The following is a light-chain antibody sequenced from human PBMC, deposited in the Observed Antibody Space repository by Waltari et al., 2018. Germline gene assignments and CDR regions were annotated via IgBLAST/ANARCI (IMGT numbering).Light chain of an antibody. J-gene: IGLJ2*01. CDR2: DVS. Sequence: QSALTQPASVSGSPGQSITISCTGTSTDVGGYNSVSWYQQHPGKAPKLMIYDVSNRPSGVSNRFSGSKSGNTASLTISGLQAEDEADYHCSSYSSSSTLVVFGGGTKLTVL. V-gene: IGLV2-14*03. CDR3: SSYSSSSTLVV. CDR1: STDVGGYNS.